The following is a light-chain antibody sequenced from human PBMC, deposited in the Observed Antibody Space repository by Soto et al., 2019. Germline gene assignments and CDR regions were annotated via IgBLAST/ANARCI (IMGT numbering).Light chain of an antibody. J-gene: IGKJ1*01. CDR1: QSVSSSY. CDR2: GAS. CDR3: HQYSSSPPST. V-gene: IGKV3-20*01. Sequence: EIVLTQSPGTLSLSPGERATLSCRASQSVSSSYLAWYQQKPGQAPRLLIYGASSSATGIPDWFSGSGSGTYFTITISRLEHEDFAVYYRHQYSSSPPSTFGQGTKVEIK.